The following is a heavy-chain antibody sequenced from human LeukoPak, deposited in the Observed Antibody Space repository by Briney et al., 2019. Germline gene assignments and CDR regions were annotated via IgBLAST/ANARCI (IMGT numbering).Heavy chain of an antibody. CDR1: GYTFTDYY. Sequence: ASVNVSCKASGYTFTDYYVHWVRQAPGQGLEWMGWINPYSGGSKYAQKFQGRVTMTGDTSVSTAFVDLSGLGSDDTAVYYCARESTTVVTGFDFWGQGTLVSVSS. D-gene: IGHD4-23*01. CDR3: ARESTTVVTGFDF. CDR2: INPYSGGS. J-gene: IGHJ4*02. V-gene: IGHV1-2*02.